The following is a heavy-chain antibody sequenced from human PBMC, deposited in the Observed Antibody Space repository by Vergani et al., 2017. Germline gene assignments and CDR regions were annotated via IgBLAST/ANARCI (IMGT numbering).Heavy chain of an antibody. J-gene: IGHJ4*02. D-gene: IGHD3-10*01. Sequence: QVQLQESGPGLVKPSQTLSLTCTVSGGSISSGDYYWNWIRQPPGQGLEWIGYIYYGGSTSYNPSLKSRCTISVDTSKNQFSLKLRSVTAADTAVYYCARKRVVREDFDYWGQGTLVTVSS. V-gene: IGHV4-30-4*08. CDR3: ARKRVVREDFDY. CDR2: IYYGGST. CDR1: GGSISSGDYY.